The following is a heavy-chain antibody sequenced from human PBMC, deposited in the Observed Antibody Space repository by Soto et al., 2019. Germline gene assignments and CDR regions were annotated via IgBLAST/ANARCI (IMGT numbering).Heavy chain of an antibody. CDR2: ISGSGADT. J-gene: IGHJ4*02. Sequence: EVQLLESGGGLVQPGGSLRLSCAATGFSFSSYAMTWVRQAPGKGLEWVSAISGSGADTYYADSVKGRFTISRDNSKNTEYVQMNNLGADDTAIYYCAKADASGYNSLLFDYWGQGTLVTVFS. V-gene: IGHV3-23*01. CDR3: AKADASGYNSLLFDY. D-gene: IGHD3-22*01. CDR1: GFSFSSYA.